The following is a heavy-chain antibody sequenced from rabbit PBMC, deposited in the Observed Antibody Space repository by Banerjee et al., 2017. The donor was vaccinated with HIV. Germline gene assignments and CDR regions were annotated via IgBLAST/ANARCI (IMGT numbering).Heavy chain of an antibody. V-gene: IGHV1S45*01. CDR3: ARGSNSYGDYKL. CDR1: GFSFSSASY. CDR2: IYTGSSGTT. D-gene: IGHD6-1*01. J-gene: IGHJ4*01. Sequence: QEQLVESGGGLVQPEGSLTLTCTASGFSFSSASYMCWVRQAPGKGLEWIACIYTGSSGTTRYASWAKGRFTISKTSSTTVTLEMTSLTAADTATYFCARGSNSYGDYKLWGPGTLVTVS.